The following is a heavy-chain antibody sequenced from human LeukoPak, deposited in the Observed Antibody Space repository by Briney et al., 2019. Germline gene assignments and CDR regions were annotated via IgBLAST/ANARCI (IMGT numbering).Heavy chain of an antibody. CDR1: GYTFTSYT. D-gene: IGHD2-21*02. CDR3: ATDLVVVTAINFDL. J-gene: IGHJ2*01. CDR2: INTGNGNT. Sequence: ASVKVSCKASGYTFTSYTIHWVRQAPGQRLEWMGWINTGNGNTEYSQKFQGRVTMTEDTSTDTAYMELSSLRSEDTAVYYCATDLVVVTAINFDLWGRGTLATVSS. V-gene: IGHV1-3*04.